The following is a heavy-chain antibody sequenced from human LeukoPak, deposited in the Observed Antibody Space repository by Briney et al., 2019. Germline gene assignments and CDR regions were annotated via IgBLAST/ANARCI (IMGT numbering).Heavy chain of an antibody. CDR2: INPNSGGT. CDR1: GYTFTGYY. CDR3: ARDQPPPSSGYVAY. D-gene: IGHD3-22*01. J-gene: IGHJ4*02. V-gene: IGHV1-2*02. Sequence: ASVKVSCKASGYTFTGYYMHWVRQAPGQGLEWMGWINPNSGGTNYAQKFQGRVTMTRDTSISTTYMELSRLRSDDTAVYYCARDQPPPSSGYVAYWGQGTLVTVSS.